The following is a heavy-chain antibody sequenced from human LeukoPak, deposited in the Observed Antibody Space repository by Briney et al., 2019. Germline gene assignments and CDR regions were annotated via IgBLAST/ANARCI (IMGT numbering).Heavy chain of an antibody. J-gene: IGHJ6*04. CDR3: ARRSGGGYCSGGSCYSYYYYGMDV. Sequence: SVKVSCKASGGTFSSYAISRVRQAPGQGLEWMGGIIPIFGTANYAQKFQGRVTITADKSTSTAYMELSSLRSEDTAVYYCARRSGGGYCSGGSCYSYYYYGMDVWGKGTTVTVSS. V-gene: IGHV1-69*06. D-gene: IGHD2-15*01. CDR1: GGTFSSYA. CDR2: IIPIFGTA.